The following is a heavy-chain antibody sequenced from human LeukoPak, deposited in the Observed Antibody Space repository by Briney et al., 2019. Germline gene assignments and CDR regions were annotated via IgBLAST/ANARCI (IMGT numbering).Heavy chain of an antibody. CDR2: IYYSGST. J-gene: IGHJ6*02. Sequence: PSQTLSLTCTVSGGSISSGGYYWSWIRQHPGKGLEWIGYIYYSGSTYYNPSLKSRVTISVDTSKNQFSLELSSVTAADTAVYYCARTTVVGYYYGMDVWGQGTTVTVSS. CDR1: GGSISSGGYY. V-gene: IGHV4-31*03. D-gene: IGHD4-23*01. CDR3: ARTTVVGYYYGMDV.